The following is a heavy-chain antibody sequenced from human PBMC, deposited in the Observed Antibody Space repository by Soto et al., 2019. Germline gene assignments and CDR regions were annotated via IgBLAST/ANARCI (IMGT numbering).Heavy chain of an antibody. J-gene: IGHJ6*02. CDR1: GFTLSSYW. CDR2: IKQDGSEK. CDR3: ARDPRYYDSSGYFYYYYGMDV. V-gene: IGHV3-7*01. Sequence: GGSLRLSCAASGFTLSSYWMSWVRQAPGKGLEWEANIKQDGSEKYYVDSVKGRSTSSRDNAKNSLYLQMNSLRTEDTAVYYCARDPRYYDSSGYFYYYYGMDVWGQGTTITVSS. D-gene: IGHD3-22*01.